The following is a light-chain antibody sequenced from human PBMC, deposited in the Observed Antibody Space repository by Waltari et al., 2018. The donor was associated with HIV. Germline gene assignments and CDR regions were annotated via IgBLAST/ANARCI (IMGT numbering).Light chain of an antibody. J-gene: IGLJ1*01. Sequence: SSDLTQDPAVSVALGETVRITCRGATLRNYYAAWYQQKPRQAPILFLYDSTTRPSGIPDRCSGSTSGSTASLTITGAQAEDEADYYCNSRDSSGSSYVFGPGTYVTVL. CDR2: DST. CDR1: TLRNYY. V-gene: IGLV3-19*01. CDR3: NSRDSSGSSYV.